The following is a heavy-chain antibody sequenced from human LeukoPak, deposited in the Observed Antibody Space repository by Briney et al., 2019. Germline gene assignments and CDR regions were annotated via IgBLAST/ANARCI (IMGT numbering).Heavy chain of an antibody. CDR1: GGSICGYY. Sequence: SETLSLTCTVSGGSICGYYWSWMRQPPGKGLEWLGYIYYSGSTNYNPSLKSRVTISVDTSKNQFSLKLSSVTAADTAVYYCARILSTDCSTTSCYPDYWGQGTLVTVSS. V-gene: IGHV4-59*01. D-gene: IGHD2-2*01. J-gene: IGHJ4*02. CDR3: ARILSTDCSTTSCYPDY. CDR2: IYYSGST.